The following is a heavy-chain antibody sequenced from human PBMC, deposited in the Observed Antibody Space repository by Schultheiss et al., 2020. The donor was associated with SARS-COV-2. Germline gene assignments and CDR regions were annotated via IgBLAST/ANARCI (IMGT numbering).Heavy chain of an antibody. CDR1: GGTFSSYA. V-gene: IGHV1-69*10. CDR3: ARGGNWFDP. CDR2: INPNSGNT. Sequence: SVKVSCKASGGTFSSYAISWVRQAPGQGLEWMGWINPNSGNTGYAQKFQGRVTITADKSTSTAYMELSSLRSEDTAVYYCARGGNWFDPWGQGTLVTVSS. J-gene: IGHJ5*02.